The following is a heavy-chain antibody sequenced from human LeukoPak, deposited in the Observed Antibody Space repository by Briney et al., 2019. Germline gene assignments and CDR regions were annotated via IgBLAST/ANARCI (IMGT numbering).Heavy chain of an antibody. Sequence: GGSLRLSCTTSGFTFGDYTMNWVRQAPGKGLEWVGFIRSKAYGGTTEYAASVKGRFTISRDDSKSIAYLQMNSLKTEDTAVYYCSRERTVTMGVWGQGTLVTVSS. D-gene: IGHD4-17*01. J-gene: IGHJ4*02. CDR3: SRERTVTMGV. V-gene: IGHV3-49*04. CDR2: IRSKAYGGTT. CDR1: GFTFGDYT.